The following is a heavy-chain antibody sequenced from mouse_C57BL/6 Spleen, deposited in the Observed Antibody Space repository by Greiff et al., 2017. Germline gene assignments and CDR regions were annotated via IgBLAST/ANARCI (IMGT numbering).Heavy chain of an antibody. CDR3: TREGEYGYDEGFAY. CDR1: GFTFSSYA. J-gene: IGHJ3*01. V-gene: IGHV5-9-1*02. CDR2: ISSGGDYI. D-gene: IGHD2-2*01. Sequence: EVKLVESGAGLVKPGGSLKLSCAASGFTFSSYAMSWVRQTPEKRLEWVAYISSGGDYIYYADTVKGRFTISRDNARNTLYLQMSSLKSEDTAMYYCTREGEYGYDEGFAYWGQGTLVTVSA.